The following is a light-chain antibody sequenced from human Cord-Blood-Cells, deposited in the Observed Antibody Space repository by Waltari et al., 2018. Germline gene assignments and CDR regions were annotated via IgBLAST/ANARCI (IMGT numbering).Light chain of an antibody. CDR1: QSVSSY. J-gene: IGKJ1*01. CDR3: QQRSNWWT. V-gene: IGKV3-11*01. Sequence: EIVLTQSPATLSLSPGERDTLSCRASQSVSSYLAWYQQKPGQAPRLLIYDASNRATGIPARFSGSGSGTDFTLTISSQEPEDFAVYYCQQRSNWWTFGQGTKVEIK. CDR2: DAS.